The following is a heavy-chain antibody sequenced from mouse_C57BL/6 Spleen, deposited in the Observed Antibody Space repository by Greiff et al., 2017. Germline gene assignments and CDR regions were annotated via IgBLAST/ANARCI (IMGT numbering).Heavy chain of an antibody. Sequence: VQLQQPGAELVKPGASVKLSCKASGYTFTSYWMQWVKQRPGQGLEWIGEIDPSDSYTNYNQKFKGKATLTVDTSSSTAYMQLSSLTSEDSAVYYCARNYDTEFAYWGQGTLVTVSA. V-gene: IGHV1-50*01. CDR2: IDPSDSYT. CDR3: ARNYDTEFAY. CDR1: GYTFTSYW. J-gene: IGHJ3*01. D-gene: IGHD2-4*01.